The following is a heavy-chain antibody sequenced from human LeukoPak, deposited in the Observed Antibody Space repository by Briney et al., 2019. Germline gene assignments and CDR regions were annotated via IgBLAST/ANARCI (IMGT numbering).Heavy chain of an antibody. CDR1: GFTVTSNY. CDR3: ALRRYGSSPSALDI. V-gene: IGHV3-53*01. Sequence: GGSLRLSCAASGFTVTSNYMTWVRQAPGEGLEWVSVIYSCGTTYYAGSVKGRFTISRDNSKNTLYLQMNSLRAGDTAVYYCALRRYGSSPSALDIWGQGTMVTVSS. CDR2: IYSCGTT. J-gene: IGHJ3*02. D-gene: IGHD6-13*01.